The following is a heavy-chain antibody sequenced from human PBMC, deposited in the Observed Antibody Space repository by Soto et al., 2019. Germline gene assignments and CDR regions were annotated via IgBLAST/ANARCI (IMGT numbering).Heavy chain of an antibody. Sequence: SVKVSWKTSGEAFSIYPISWVSQAPGQGLEWMGGILPIFGTANYAQKFQGRVTITADESTSTAYMELSSLRSEDTAVYYCARGXVLDVPYSSSFRSGMDVWGQGTTVTVSS. CDR2: ILPIFGTA. J-gene: IGHJ6*02. CDR1: GEAFSIYP. CDR3: ARGXVLDVPYSSSFRSGMDV. V-gene: IGHV1-69*01. D-gene: IGHD6-6*01.